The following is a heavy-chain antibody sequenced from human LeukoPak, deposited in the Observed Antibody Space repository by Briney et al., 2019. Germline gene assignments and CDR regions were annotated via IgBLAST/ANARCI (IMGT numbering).Heavy chain of an antibody. CDR1: GFTFSNYW. CDR2: INDDGSAT. V-gene: IGHV3-74*01. J-gene: IGHJ4*02. Sequence: PGGSLRLSCAASGFTFSNYWMHWVRQVPGKGLVWVSRINDDGSATFYADSVKGRFTISRDNAKNTLFLQINSLRAEDTAVYYCARDILTGYYNDWGQGTLVTVSS. CDR3: ARDILTGYYND. D-gene: IGHD3-9*01.